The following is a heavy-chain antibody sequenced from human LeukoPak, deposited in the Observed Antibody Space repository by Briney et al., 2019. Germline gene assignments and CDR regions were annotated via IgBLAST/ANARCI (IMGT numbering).Heavy chain of an antibody. CDR3: AKGATYYYDSSGYRYLGY. Sequence: GGSLRLSCAASGFTFSSYGMHWVRQAPGKGLEWVAVISYDGSNKYYADSVKGRFTISRDNSKNTLYLQMNSLRAEDTAVYYCAKGATYYYDSSGYRYLGYWGQGTLVTVSS. CDR1: GFTFSSYG. J-gene: IGHJ4*02. D-gene: IGHD3-22*01. CDR2: ISYDGSNK. V-gene: IGHV3-30*18.